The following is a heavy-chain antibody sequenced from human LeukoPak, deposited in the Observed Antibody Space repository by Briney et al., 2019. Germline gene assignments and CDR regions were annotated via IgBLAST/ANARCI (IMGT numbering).Heavy chain of an antibody. CDR3: ARGQAPEQPGIVVVIGPGAFDI. Sequence: SETLSLTCTVSGGSISSSSYYWGWIRQPPGKGLEWIGSIYYSGSTYYNPSLKSRVTISVDTSKNQFSLKLSSVTAADTAVYYCARGQAPEQPGIVVVIGPGAFDIWGQGTMVTVSS. J-gene: IGHJ3*02. CDR2: IYYSGST. V-gene: IGHV4-39*07. CDR1: GGSISSSSYY. D-gene: IGHD3-22*01.